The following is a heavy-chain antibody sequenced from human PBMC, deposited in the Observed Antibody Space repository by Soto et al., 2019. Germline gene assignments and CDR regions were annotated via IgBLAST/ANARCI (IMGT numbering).Heavy chain of an antibody. CDR3: ARQGGYSGYDQYYFDY. CDR1: GGSISSSSYY. V-gene: IGHV4-39*01. CDR2: IYYSGST. J-gene: IGHJ4*02. D-gene: IGHD5-12*01. Sequence: SETLSLTCTVSGGSISSSSYYWGWIRQPPGKGLEWIGSIYYSGSTYYNPSLKSRVTISVDTSKNQFSLKLSSVTAADTAVYYCARQGGYSGYDQYYFDYWGQGTLVTVSS.